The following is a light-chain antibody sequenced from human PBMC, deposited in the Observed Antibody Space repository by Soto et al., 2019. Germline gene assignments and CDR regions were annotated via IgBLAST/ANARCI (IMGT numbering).Light chain of an antibody. CDR3: SSYTSSSTPHVV. Sequence: QSVLTQPASVSGSPGQSITISCTGTSSDVGGYNYVSWYQHHPSKAPKLMIYDVSYRPSGVSNRFSGSKSGNTASLTISGLQAEDEADYYCSSYTSSSTPHVVFGGGTKLTVL. CDR1: SSDVGGYNY. J-gene: IGLJ2*01. V-gene: IGLV2-14*03. CDR2: DVS.